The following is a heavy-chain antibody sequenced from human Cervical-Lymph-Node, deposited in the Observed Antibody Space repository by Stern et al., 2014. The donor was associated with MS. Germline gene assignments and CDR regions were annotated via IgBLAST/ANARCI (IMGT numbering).Heavy chain of an antibody. V-gene: IGHV3-30*04. CDR1: GVVFRRYA. J-gene: IGHJ4*02. Sequence: VQLLESGGGVVQPGRSLRLSCAASGVVFRRYALHWVRQAPGQGLEWVALISYDGRDKYYTDSVKGRFTVSRDNSNNTVDLEMNSLRLEDTAVYYCAKGGSGSYLDWGQGSLVTVSS. CDR3: AKGGSGSYLD. D-gene: IGHD1-26*01. CDR2: ISYDGRDK.